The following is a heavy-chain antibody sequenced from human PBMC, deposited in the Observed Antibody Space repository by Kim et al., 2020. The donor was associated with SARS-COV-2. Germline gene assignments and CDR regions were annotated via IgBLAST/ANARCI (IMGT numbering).Heavy chain of an antibody. Sequence: SVKGRFTISRDNAKNSLYLQMNSLRAEDTAVYYCAKDTPKFDYHYYGMDVWGQGTTVTVSS. V-gene: IGHV3-9*01. J-gene: IGHJ6*02. CDR3: AKDTPKFDYHYYGMDV.